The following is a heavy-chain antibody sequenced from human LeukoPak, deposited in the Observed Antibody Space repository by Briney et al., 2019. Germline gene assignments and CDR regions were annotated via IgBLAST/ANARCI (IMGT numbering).Heavy chain of an antibody. CDR1: GGSISSSSYY. D-gene: IGHD1-26*01. J-gene: IGHJ4*02. Sequence: KTSGTLSLTCTVSGGSISSSSYYWGWTRQPPGKGLEWTGSIYYSGSTYYNPSLKSRVTISVDTSKNQFSLKLSSVTAADTAVYYCARGPYWVGTTPDFFWGQGTLVTVSS. CDR2: IYYSGST. V-gene: IGHV4-39*07. CDR3: ARGPYWVGTTPDFF.